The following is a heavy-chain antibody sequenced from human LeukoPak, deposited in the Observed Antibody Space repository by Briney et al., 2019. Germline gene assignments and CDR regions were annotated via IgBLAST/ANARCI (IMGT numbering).Heavy chain of an antibody. J-gene: IGHJ6*03. V-gene: IGHV3-33*01. CDR2: IWYDGSNK. D-gene: IGHD1-20*01. CDR1: GFTFSSYG. CDR3: ARRGTWLYNWNYQYYMDV. Sequence: GRSLRPSCAASGFTFSSYGMHWVRQAPGKGLEWVAVIWYDGSNKYYADSVKGRFTISRDNSKNTLYLQMNSLRAEDTAVYYCARRGTWLYNWNYQYYMDVWGKGTTVTVSS.